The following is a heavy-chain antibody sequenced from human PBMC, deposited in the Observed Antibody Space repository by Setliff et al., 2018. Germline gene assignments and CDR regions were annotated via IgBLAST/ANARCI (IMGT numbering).Heavy chain of an antibody. CDR2: ISYSGTP. CDR1: DDSFTSSRYY. Sequence: SETLSLTCTVSDDSFTSSRYYWGWIRQAPGSGLEWIGSISYSGTPYYNASVESRVTISIDTSRNQFSLELRSVTVADTATYYCVRPGGTTVVARHVDYWGSGSLVTVSS. CDR3: VRPGGTTVVARHVDY. D-gene: IGHD2-15*01. J-gene: IGHJ4*01. V-gene: IGHV4-39*01.